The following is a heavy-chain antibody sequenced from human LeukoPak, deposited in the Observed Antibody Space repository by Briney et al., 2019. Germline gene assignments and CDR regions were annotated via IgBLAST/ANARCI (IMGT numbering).Heavy chain of an antibody. CDR3: AHPYYDILTGYSHWYFDL. CDR1: GFTFSSYS. Sequence: PGGSLRLSCAASGFTFSSYSMNWVRQAPGKGLEWVSSISSSSSYIYYADSVKGRFTISRDNAKNSLYLQMNSLRAEDTAVYYCAHPYYDILTGYSHWYFDLWGRGTLVTVSS. D-gene: IGHD3-9*01. CDR2: ISSSSSYI. V-gene: IGHV3-21*01. J-gene: IGHJ2*01.